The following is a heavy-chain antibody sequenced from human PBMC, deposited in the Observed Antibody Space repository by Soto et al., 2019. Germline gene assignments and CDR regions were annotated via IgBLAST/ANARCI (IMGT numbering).Heavy chain of an antibody. J-gene: IGHJ4*02. CDR2: FRTSGDGGTT. D-gene: IGHD3-10*01. Sequence: GGSLRLSCAASGFTFSSYSMSWVRQAPGKGLEWVSGFRTSGDGGTTYYADSVKGRFTISRDNSKNMLFLQMNSLRAEDTAIYYCAKKVNSGPGSQYFDYWGQGTLVTSPQ. V-gene: IGHV3-23*01. CDR3: AKKVNSGPGSQYFDY. CDR1: GFTFSSYS.